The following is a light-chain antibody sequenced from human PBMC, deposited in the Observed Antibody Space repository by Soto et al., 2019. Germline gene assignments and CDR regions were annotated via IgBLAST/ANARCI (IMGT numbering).Light chain of an antibody. V-gene: IGKV1-39*01. J-gene: IGKJ1*01. CDR1: RDISNF. CDR2: AAS. Sequence: DIQMTQSPSSLSASIGDRVTITCRASRDISNFLNWYQHKPGKAPKLLIYAASSLQSGVPSSFSRSGSGTDFTLTISGLQPEDFASYYCQQSYSTWTFGQGTRV. CDR3: QQSYSTWT.